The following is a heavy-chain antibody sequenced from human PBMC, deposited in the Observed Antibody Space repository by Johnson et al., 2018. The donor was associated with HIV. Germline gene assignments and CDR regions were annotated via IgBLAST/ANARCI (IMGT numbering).Heavy chain of an antibody. CDR3: AKDKDYRGYTSAWFSTVSAFDI. CDR1: GFTFSSYA. CDR2: ISYDGRNH. Sequence: QMLLVESGGGVVQPGRSLRLSCAASGFTFSSYAMHWVRQAPVKGLECVAVISYDGRNHYYADSVNGRFPISTDNSKNTLYLQMDSLRVEDTALYYCAKDKDYRGYTSAWFSTVSAFDIWGQGTMVTVSS. D-gene: IGHD6-19*01. V-gene: IGHV3-30*04. J-gene: IGHJ3*02.